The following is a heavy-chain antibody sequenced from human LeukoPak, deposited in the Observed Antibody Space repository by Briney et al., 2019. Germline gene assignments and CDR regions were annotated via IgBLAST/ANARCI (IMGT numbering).Heavy chain of an antibody. CDR2: IYTSGST. CDR3: ARENQGLTGYSEPWFDP. J-gene: IGHJ5*02. D-gene: IGHD3-9*01. CDR1: GGSISSGSYY. Sequence: PSQTLSFTCTVSGGSISSGSYYWSWIRQPAGKGLEWIGRIYTSGSTNYNPSLKSRVTISVDTSKNQFSLKLSSVTAADTAVYYCARENQGLTGYSEPWFDPWGQGTLVTVSS. V-gene: IGHV4-61*02.